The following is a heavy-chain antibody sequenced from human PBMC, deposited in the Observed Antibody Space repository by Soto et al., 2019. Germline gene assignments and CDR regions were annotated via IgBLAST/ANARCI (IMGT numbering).Heavy chain of an antibody. J-gene: IGHJ6*02. D-gene: IGHD3-3*01. CDR1: GGTFSSYT. CDR2: INPNSGGT. Sequence: ASLKVSCKASGGTFSSYTISWVRQAPGQGLEWMGWINPNSGGTNYAQKFQGWVTMTRDTSISTAYMELSRLRSDDTAVYYCARDLKRITIFGVVPTRFCYGMDVWGQGTTVTVSS. CDR3: ARDLKRITIFGVVPTRFCYGMDV. V-gene: IGHV1-2*04.